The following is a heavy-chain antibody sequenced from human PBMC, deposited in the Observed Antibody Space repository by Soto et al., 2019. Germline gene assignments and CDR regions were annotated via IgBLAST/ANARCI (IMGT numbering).Heavy chain of an antibody. J-gene: IGHJ4*02. V-gene: IGHV3-30-3*01. CDR3: ARELHYYFDY. CDR1: GFTFSSYA. Sequence: PGGSLRLSCAASGFTFSSYAMHRVRQAPGKGLEWVAVISYDGSNKYYADSVKGRFTISRDNSKNTLYLQMNSLRAEDTAVYYCARELHYYFDYWGQGTLVTVSS. CDR2: ISYDGSNK.